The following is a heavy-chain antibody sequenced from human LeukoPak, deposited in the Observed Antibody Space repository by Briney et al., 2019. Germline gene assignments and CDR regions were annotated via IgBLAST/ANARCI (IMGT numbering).Heavy chain of an antibody. CDR1: GFTFSSYA. Sequence: GGSLRLSCAASGFTFSSYAMSWVRQAPGKGLEWVSAISGSGGSTYYADSVKGRFTISRDNSKNTLYLQMNSLRAEDTAVYYCAKAGYDILTGSNWYFDLWGRGTLVTVSS. J-gene: IGHJ2*01. D-gene: IGHD3-9*01. CDR3: AKAGYDILTGSNWYFDL. CDR2: ISGSGGST. V-gene: IGHV3-23*01.